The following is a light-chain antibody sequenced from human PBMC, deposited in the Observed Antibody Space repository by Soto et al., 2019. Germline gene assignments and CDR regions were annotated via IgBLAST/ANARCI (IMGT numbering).Light chain of an antibody. CDR3: QQYCSSPWT. V-gene: IGKV4-1*01. CDR2: CAS. CDR1: QRVLYSSSNKNY. J-gene: IGKJ1*01. Sequence: DIVMTQSPDSLAVSLGERATINCKSSQRVLYSSSNKNYLAWYQQKPVQPPKLLIYCASTRESGVPDRFSGSGSGTDFTLTISSLQAEDVAVYYCQQYCSSPWTFGQGTKVEIK.